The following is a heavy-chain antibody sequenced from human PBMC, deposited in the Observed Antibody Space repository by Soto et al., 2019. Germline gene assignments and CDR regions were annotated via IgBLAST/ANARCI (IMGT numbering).Heavy chain of an antibody. CDR1: GYTFTGYY. CDR3: ARDKSRRPYYYDSGGSRGYYFDY. J-gene: IGHJ4*02. D-gene: IGHD3-22*01. V-gene: IGHV1-2*04. CDR2: INPNSGGT. Sequence: GASMKVSCTASGYTFTGYYMHWVRQAPGPGLEWMGWINPNSGGTNYAQKFQGWVTMTRDTSISTAYMELSRLRSDDTAVYYCARDKSRRPYYYDSGGSRGYYFDYWGQGTLVTVSS.